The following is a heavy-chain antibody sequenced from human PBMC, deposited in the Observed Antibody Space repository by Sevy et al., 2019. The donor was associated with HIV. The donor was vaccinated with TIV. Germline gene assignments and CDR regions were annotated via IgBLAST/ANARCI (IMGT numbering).Heavy chain of an antibody. V-gene: IGHV3-23*01. Sequence: GGSLRLSCAASGFTFSTYAMTWVRQAPGKGLEWVAAIRGSGGRTYYEDSVKGRFTISRDSAKNTVYLQMNSLGAEDTAVDYCARGYSSSWYPDGAFQLWGQGTLVTVSS. J-gene: IGHJ1*01. D-gene: IGHD6-13*01. CDR2: IRGSGGRT. CDR1: GFTFSTYA. CDR3: ARGYSSSWYPDGAFQL.